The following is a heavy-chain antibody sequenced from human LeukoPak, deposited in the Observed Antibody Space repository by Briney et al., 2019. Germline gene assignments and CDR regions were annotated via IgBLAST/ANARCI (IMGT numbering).Heavy chain of an antibody. D-gene: IGHD6-13*01. CDR1: GGSISSYY. J-gene: IGHJ3*02. Sequence: PSETLSLTCTVSGGSISSYYWSWIRQPPGKGLEWIGYIYYSGSTNYNPSLKSRVTISVDTSKNQFSLKLSSVTAADTAVYYCARHGINSSSWYFYAFDIWGQGTMVAVSS. V-gene: IGHV4-59*08. CDR3: ARHGINSSSWYFYAFDI. CDR2: IYYSGST.